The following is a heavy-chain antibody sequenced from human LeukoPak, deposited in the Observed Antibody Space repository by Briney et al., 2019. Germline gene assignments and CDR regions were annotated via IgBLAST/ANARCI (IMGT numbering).Heavy chain of an antibody. D-gene: IGHD1-7*01. V-gene: IGHV3-74*01. CDR1: GFTFSSYW. CDR2: IINDGSRT. CDR3: ARDQNYAFDY. Sequence: GGSLRLSCAASGFTFSSYWMHWVRQAPGKGLVWVSHIINDGSRTSYADSVKGRFTISRDNAKNTVYLQMNSLRAEDTAVYYCARDQNYAFDYWGQGTLVTVSS. J-gene: IGHJ4*02.